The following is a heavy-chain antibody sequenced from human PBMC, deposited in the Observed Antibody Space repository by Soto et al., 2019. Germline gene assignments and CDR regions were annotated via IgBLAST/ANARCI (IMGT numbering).Heavy chain of an antibody. CDR1: GGTFSSYS. D-gene: IGHD6-19*01. V-gene: IGHV1-69*08. CDR2: IIPLLGKP. CDR3: SRVGDSSGWGAFDI. Sequence: SVKVSCKASGGTFSSYSINWVRQAPGQGLEWMGRIIPLLGKPIYAQKFQGRVTITADKSTSTSYMELSSLRSEDTAVYYCSRVGDSSGWGAFDIWGQGTMVTVSS. J-gene: IGHJ3*02.